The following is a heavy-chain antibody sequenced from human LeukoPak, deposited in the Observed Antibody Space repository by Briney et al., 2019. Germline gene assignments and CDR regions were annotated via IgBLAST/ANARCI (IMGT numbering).Heavy chain of an antibody. CDR1: GYSISSGYY. CDR3: ARVIGMHRTYYYYYMDV. Sequence: PSETLSLTCTVSGYSISSGYYWGWIRQPPGKGLEWIGSIYHSGSTYYNPSLKSRVTISVDTSKNQFSLKLSSVTAADTAVYYCARVIGMHRTYYYYYMDVWGKGTTVTVSS. J-gene: IGHJ6*03. V-gene: IGHV4-38-2*02. D-gene: IGHD2-8*01. CDR2: IYHSGST.